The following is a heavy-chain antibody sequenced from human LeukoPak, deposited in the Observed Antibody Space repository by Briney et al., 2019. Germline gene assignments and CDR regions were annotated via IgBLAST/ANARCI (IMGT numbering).Heavy chain of an antibody. CDR1: GYTFTSYY. V-gene: IGHV1-18*04. CDR2: ISAYNGNT. CDR3: ATGGAYYYYYMDV. D-gene: IGHD4-23*01. Sequence: ASVKVSCKASGYTFTSYYMHWVRQAPGQGLEWMGWISAYNGNTNYAQKLQGRVTMTTDTSTSTAYMELRSLRSDDTAVYYCATGGAYYYYYMDVWGKGTTVTVSS. J-gene: IGHJ6*03.